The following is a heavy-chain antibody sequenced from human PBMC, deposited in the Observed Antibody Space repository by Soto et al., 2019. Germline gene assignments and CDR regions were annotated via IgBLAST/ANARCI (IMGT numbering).Heavy chain of an antibody. Sequence: QVQLVQSGAEVKKPGSSVKVSCKASGGTFSSYAISWVRQAPGQGLEWMGGIIPIFGTANYAQKFQGRVTITADESTSTAYMELSSLRSEDTAVYYCAGGYCSGGSCSQLGFWFDPWGQGTLVTVSS. CDR1: GGTFSSYA. J-gene: IGHJ5*02. D-gene: IGHD2-15*01. CDR2: IIPIFGTA. V-gene: IGHV1-69*01. CDR3: AGGYCSGGSCSQLGFWFDP.